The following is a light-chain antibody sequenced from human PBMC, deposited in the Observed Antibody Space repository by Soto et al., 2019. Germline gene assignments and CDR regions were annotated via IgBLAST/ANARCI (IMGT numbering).Light chain of an antibody. CDR2: EVS. CDR1: SSDVGSYNY. CDR3: SLYTSISTRV. Sequence: QSALTQPASVSGSPGQSVTISCTGTSSDVGSYNYVSWYQQHPGKAPKLMIYEVSNRPSGVSNRFSGSKSGNTSSLTISGLQAEDEANYYCSLYTSISTRVFFGGPQLTVL. V-gene: IGLV2-14*01. J-gene: IGLJ3*02.